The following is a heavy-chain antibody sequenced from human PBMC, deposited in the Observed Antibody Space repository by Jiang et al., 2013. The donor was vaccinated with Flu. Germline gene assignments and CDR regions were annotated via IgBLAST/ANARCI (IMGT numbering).Heavy chain of an antibody. CDR3: ARYYDATGGYLDY. J-gene: IGHJ4*02. Sequence: QTLSLTCAISGDSVSTNSAAWNWVGQSPSRGLEWLGRTYYRSKWYIDYAESVKSRITINPDTSKNQFSLQLNSVTPEDTAVYYCARYYDATGGYLDYWGQGTLVTVSS. CDR2: TYYRSKWYI. D-gene: IGHD4/OR15-4a*01. V-gene: IGHV6-1*01. CDR1: GDSVSTNSAA.